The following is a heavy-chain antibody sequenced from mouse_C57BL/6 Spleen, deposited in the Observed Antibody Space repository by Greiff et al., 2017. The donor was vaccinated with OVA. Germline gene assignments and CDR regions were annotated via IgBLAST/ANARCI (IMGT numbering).Heavy chain of an antibody. V-gene: IGHV1-52*01. D-gene: IGHD2-5*01. CDR3: AREEVYYSNPAWFAY. Sequence: QVQLQQPGAELVRPGSSVKLSCKASGYTFTSYWMHWVKQRPIQGLEWIGNIDPSDSETHYNQKFKDKATLTVDKSSSTAYMQLSSLTSEDSAVYYCAREEVYYSNPAWFAYWGQGTLVTVSA. J-gene: IGHJ3*01. CDR1: GYTFTSYW. CDR2: IDPSDSET.